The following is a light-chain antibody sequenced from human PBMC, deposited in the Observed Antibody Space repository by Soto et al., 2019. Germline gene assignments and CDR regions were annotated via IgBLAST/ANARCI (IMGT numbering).Light chain of an antibody. Sequence: EIVLTQSTGTLSLSPVERATLSCRASQSVSSSYLAWYQQKPGQAPRLLIYGASSRATGIPDRFSGSGSGTDFTLTISRLEAEDCSMYYCQQYGSSPFTFGGGTKVEIK. CDR3: QQYGSSPFT. CDR1: QSVSSSY. J-gene: IGKJ4*01. V-gene: IGKV3-20*01. CDR2: GAS.